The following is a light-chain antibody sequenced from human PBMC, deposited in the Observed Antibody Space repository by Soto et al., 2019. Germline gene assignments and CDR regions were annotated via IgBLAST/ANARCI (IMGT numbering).Light chain of an antibody. CDR1: QSITTS. J-gene: IGKJ4*01. V-gene: IGKV3-20*01. CDR3: QQYATSPLT. CDR2: DAS. Sequence: EIVLTQSPGTVSLSPGERATLSCRASQSITTSLAWYKRKPGQAPRLLIYDASTRATAIPDRFSGSGSGTDFTLTLSRLEAEDFAVYYCQQYATSPLTFGGGTKVDIK.